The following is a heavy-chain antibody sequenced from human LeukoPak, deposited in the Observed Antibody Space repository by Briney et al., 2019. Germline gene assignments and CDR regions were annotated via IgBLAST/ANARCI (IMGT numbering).Heavy chain of an antibody. J-gene: IGHJ6*03. CDR1: GGTFSSYA. V-gene: IGHV1-69*05. D-gene: IGHD1-1*01. Sequence: GASVKVSCKPSGGTFSSYAISWVRQAPGQGLEWMGGIIPIFGAANYAQKFQGRVTITTDESTSTAYMELSSLRSEDTAVYYCARGGTPTYYYYYMDVWGKGTTVTVSS. CDR2: IIPIFGAA. CDR3: ARGGTPTYYYYYMDV.